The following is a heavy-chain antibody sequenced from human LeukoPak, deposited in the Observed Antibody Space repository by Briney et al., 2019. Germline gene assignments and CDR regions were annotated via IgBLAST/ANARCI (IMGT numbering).Heavy chain of an antibody. CDR3: ARRGSGSYRLFDY. D-gene: IGHD1-26*01. CDR2: INNSGNT. J-gene: IGHJ4*02. CDR1: GGSFSGYY. V-gene: IGHV4-34*01. Sequence: SETLSLTCAVYGGSFSGYYWSWIRQPPGKGLEWIGEINNSGNTNHNPSLKSRVTISVDTSENQFSLKLSSVTAADTAVYYCARRGSGSYRLFDYWGQGTLVTVSS.